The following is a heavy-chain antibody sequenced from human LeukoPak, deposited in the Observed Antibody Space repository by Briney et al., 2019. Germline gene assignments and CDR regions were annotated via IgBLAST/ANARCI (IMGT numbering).Heavy chain of an antibody. CDR2: IYYSGST. D-gene: IGHD5-18*01. J-gene: IGHJ4*02. V-gene: IGHV4-59*01. CDR1: GGSISSYH. CDR3: ASEDMDTATLLL. Sequence: PSETLSLTCTVSGGSISSYHWSWIRQPPGKGLEWIGYIYYSGSTSYNPSLKSRVTISIDTSKNQFSLKLSSVTAADTAVYYCASEDMDTATLLLWGQGTLVTVSS.